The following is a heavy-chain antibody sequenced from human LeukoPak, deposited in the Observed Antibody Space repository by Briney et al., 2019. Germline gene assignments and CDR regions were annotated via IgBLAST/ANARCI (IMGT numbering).Heavy chain of an antibody. CDR1: GGSFSGYY. CDR2: INHSGST. J-gene: IGHJ4*02. V-gene: IGHV4-34*01. D-gene: IGHD3-22*01. CDR3: ARGDYYDSTVDY. Sequence: SETLSLTCAVYGGSFSGYYWSWIRQPPGKGLEWIGGINHSGSTNYNPSLKSRVTISVDTSKNQFSLKLSSVTAADTAVYYCARGDYYDSTVDYWGQGTLVTVSS.